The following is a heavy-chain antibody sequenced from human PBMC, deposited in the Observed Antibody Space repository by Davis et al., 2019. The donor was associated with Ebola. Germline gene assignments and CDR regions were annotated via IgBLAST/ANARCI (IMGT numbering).Heavy chain of an antibody. CDR1: AFTFDNYA. CDR2: IGGSGLNV. CDR3: ARHEGFWSGHFDH. D-gene: IGHD3-3*01. V-gene: IGHV3-23*01. Sequence: GGSLRLSCAASAFTFDNYAMTWVRQAPGKGLEWVASIGGSGLNVFYTKSVQGRFTISRDNSRHTVYLQMSSLSAEDTTVYYCARHEGFWSGHFDHWGQGSRVTVSS. J-gene: IGHJ4*02.